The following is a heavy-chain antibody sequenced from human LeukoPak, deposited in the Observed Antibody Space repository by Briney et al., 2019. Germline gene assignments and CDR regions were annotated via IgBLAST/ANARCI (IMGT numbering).Heavy chain of an antibody. CDR1: GGTFSSYA. V-gene: IGHV1-69*05. J-gene: IGHJ4*02. Sequence: GASVKVSCKASGGTFSSYAISWARQPPGQGLEWMGGIIPFFGTPNYAQKFQGRVTITTDESTSTAYMELSSLRSEDTAVYYCAIITVTTDYWGQGTLVTVSS. D-gene: IGHD4-11*01. CDR3: AIITVTTDY. CDR2: IIPFFGTP.